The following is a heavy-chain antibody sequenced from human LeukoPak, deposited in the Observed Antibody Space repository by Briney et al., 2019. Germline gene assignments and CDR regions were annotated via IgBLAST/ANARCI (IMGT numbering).Heavy chain of an antibody. V-gene: IGHV3-7*03. CDR3: AKNPIGYDSSGYSTY. J-gene: IGHJ4*02. CDR2: IKEDGSEK. D-gene: IGHD3-22*01. CDR1: GFTFTSYW. Sequence: GGSLRLSCAASGFTFTSYWMSWVRQAPGKGLEWVANIKEDGSEKYYVDSVKGRLTISRDNAKNTLYLQMNSLRAEDTAVYYCAKNPIGYDSSGYSTYWGQGTLVTVSS.